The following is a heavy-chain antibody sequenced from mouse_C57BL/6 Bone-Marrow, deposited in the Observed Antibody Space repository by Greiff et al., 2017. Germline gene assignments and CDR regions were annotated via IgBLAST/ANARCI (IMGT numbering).Heavy chain of an antibody. J-gene: IGHJ4*01. V-gene: IGHV1-15*01. Sequence: QVQLKESGAELVRPGASVTLSCKASGYTFTDYEMHWVKQTPVHGLEWIGAIDPETGGTAYNQKFKGKAILTADKSSSTAYMELRSLTSEDSAVYSCTSYGEESNLYYALDYWGQGTSVTVSS. CDR3: TSYGEESNLYYALDY. CDR1: GYTFTDYE. D-gene: IGHD1-1*01. CDR2: IDPETGGT.